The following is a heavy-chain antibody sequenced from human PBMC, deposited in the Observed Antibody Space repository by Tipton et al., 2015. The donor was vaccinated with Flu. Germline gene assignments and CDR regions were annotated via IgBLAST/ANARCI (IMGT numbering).Heavy chain of an antibody. CDR3: ARDLWNDRRAYYYYGVDV. CDR2: IYYSGAT. Sequence: TLSLTCTVSGDSISTTIYYWGWVRQPPGKGLEWIGSIYYSGATYYNPSLRSRVTLTVDFYKNECSLTLASLTAADTAVYYCARDLWNDRRAYYYYGVDVWGQGTTVTVSS. CDR1: GDSISTTIYY. J-gene: IGHJ6*02. V-gene: IGHV4-39*07. D-gene: IGHD1-1*01.